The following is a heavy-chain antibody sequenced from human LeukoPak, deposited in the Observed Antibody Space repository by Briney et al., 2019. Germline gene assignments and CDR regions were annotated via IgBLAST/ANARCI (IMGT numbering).Heavy chain of an antibody. CDR1: GGSISSSSYY. CDR3: ARPRRGYSYGYDY. CDR2: IYYSGST. J-gene: IGHJ4*02. D-gene: IGHD5-18*01. V-gene: IGHV4-61*01. Sequence: SETLSLTCTVSGGSISSSSYYWSWIRQPPGKGLEWIGYIYYSGSTNYNPSLKSRATISVDTSKNQFSLKLSSVTAADTAVYYCARPRRGYSYGYDYWGQGTLVTVSS.